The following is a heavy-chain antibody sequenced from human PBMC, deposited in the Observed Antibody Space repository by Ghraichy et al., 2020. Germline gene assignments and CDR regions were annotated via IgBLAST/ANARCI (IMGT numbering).Heavy chain of an antibody. CDR1: GGSISSYY. Sequence: ESLNISCTVSGGSISSYYWSWIRQPAGKGLEWIGRIYTSGSTNYNPSLKSRVTMSVDTSKNQFSLKLSSVTAADTAVYYCARGVGDYGMDVWGQGTTVTVSS. D-gene: IGHD1-26*01. V-gene: IGHV4-4*07. CDR3: ARGVGDYGMDV. J-gene: IGHJ6*02. CDR2: IYTSGST.